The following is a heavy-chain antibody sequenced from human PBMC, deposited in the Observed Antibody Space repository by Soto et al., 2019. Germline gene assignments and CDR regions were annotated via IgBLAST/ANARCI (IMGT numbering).Heavy chain of an antibody. CDR1: GFTFSSYG. V-gene: IGHV3-30*18. CDR2: ISYDGSNK. Sequence: QVQLVESGGGVVQPGRSLRLSCAASGFTFSSYGMHWVRQAPGKGLEWVAVISYDGSNKYYADSVKGRFTISRDNSKNTLYLQMNSLRAEDTAVYYCAKERGAGGMDVWGQCTTVTVSS. D-gene: IGHD3-10*01. CDR3: AKERGAGGMDV. J-gene: IGHJ6*02.